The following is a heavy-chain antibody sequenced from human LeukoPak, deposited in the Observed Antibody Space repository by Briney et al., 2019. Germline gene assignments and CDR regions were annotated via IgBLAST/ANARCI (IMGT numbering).Heavy chain of an antibody. CDR3: AKSPVVVTALGAFDI. J-gene: IGHJ3*02. CDR2: IIPIFGIA. V-gene: IGHV1-69*04. D-gene: IGHD2-21*02. Sequence: SVKVSCKASGGTFSSYAISWVRQAPGQGLEWMGRIIPIFGIANYAQKFQGRGTITADKSTSTAYMELSSLRSEDTAVYYCAKSPVVVTALGAFDIWGQGTMVTVSS. CDR1: GGTFSSYA.